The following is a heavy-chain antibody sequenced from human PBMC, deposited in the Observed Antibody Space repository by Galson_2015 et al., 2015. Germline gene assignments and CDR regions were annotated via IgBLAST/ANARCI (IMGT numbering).Heavy chain of an antibody. J-gene: IGHJ4*02. CDR3: ATVTKPLRYFDS. Sequence: SLRLSCAASGFTVSTNYMTWVRQAPGKGLEWLSLIYSGGSTYYADSVKGRFAISRDNSKNTLDLQMNSLRAEDTAVYYCATVTKPLRYFDSWGQGTLVTVSS. CDR2: IYSGGST. CDR1: GFTVSTNY. D-gene: IGHD3-9*01. V-gene: IGHV3-53*01.